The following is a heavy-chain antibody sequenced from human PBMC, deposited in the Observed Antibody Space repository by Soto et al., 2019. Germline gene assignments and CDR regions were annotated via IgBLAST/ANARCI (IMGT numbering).Heavy chain of an antibody. CDR3: AKDRCSGGSCDSWDS. D-gene: IGHD2-15*01. Sequence: EVQVLESGGGLVQPGGSLRLSCTASGFTFNRYAMSWDRQAPGKGLEWVLVISGSGGRIYYAEFVKGRFTISRDNSKNMLYLQMNSLRVEDTAVYYCAKDRCSGGSCDSWDSWGQGTPVTVSS. CDR2: ISGSGGRI. V-gene: IGHV3-23*01. CDR1: GFTFNRYA. J-gene: IGHJ4*02.